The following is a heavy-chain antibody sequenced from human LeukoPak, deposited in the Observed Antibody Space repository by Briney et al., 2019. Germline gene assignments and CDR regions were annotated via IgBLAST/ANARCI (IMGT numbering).Heavy chain of an antibody. J-gene: IGHJ3*02. CDR1: GGTFSSYA. CDR3: ASGGRWLPRDAFDI. D-gene: IGHD5-24*01. V-gene: IGHV1-69*06. Sequence: ASVKVSCKASGGTFSSYAISWVRQAPGQGLEWMGGIIPIFGTANYAQKFQGRVTITADKSTSTACMELSSLRSEDTAVYYCASGGRWLPRDAFDIWGQGTMVTVSS. CDR2: IIPIFGTA.